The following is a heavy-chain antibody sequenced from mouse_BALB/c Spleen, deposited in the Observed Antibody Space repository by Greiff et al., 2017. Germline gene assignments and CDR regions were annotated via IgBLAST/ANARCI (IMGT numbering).Heavy chain of an antibody. J-gene: IGHJ4*01. CDR1: GFTFSSYA. CDR2: ISSGGST. CDR3: ARGRGNYYYAMDY. D-gene: IGHD2-1*01. Sequence: EVQLVESGGGLVKPGGSLKLSCAASGFTFSSYAMSWVRQTPEKRLEWVASISSGGSTYYPDSVKGRFTISRDNARNILYLQMSSLRSEDTAMYYCARGRGNYYYAMDYWGQGTSVTVSS. V-gene: IGHV5-6-5*01.